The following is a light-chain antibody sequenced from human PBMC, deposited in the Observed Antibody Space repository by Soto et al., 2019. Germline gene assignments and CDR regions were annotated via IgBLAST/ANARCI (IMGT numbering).Light chain of an antibody. CDR3: QQVYSNTRT. CDR2: ASS. Sequence: IQLTQSPSSLSASVGDRVTVTCRAGQGIGTYLVWYQQKRGKAPTVLIYASSTLQTGVPSRFSGSGYGTDFSLTISSLNNEDVETYYCQQVYSNTRTFGHGTKVDIK. CDR1: QGIGTY. J-gene: IGKJ1*01. V-gene: IGKV1-9*01.